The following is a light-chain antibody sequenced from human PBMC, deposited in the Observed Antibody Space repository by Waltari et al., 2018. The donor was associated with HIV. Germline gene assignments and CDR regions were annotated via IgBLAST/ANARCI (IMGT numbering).Light chain of an antibody. J-gene: IGKJ1*01. Sequence: DTVLTQSPGTLSLSPGERATLYCRASQNVYANYVAWYQQKPGQAPRLLISGASDRAAGIPERFSGSGSGTDFALTISKLEPEDFSVYYCQQYGDSPAFGQGTKVEIK. CDR1: QNVYANY. CDR3: QQYGDSPA. CDR2: GAS. V-gene: IGKV3-20*01.